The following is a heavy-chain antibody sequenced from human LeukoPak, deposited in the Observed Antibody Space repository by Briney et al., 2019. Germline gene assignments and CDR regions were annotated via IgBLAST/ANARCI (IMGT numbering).Heavy chain of an antibody. CDR3: ARRGRYFDY. J-gene: IGHJ4*02. D-gene: IGHD3-16*01. CDR2: ISSSSSYT. V-gene: IGHV3-11*06. CDR1: GFTFSDYY. Sequence: GGSLRLSCAASGFTFSDYYMSWIRQAPGKGLEWVSYISSSSSYTNYADSVKGRFTVSRDNAKNSLYLQMNSLRAEDTAVYYCARRGRYFDYWGQGTLVTVSS.